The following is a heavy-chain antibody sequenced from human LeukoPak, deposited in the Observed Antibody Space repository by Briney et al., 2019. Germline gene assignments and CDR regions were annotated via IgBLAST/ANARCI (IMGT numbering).Heavy chain of an antibody. CDR2: IYYSGST. Sequence: SETLSLTCTVSGGSISSSSYYWGWIRQPPGKGLGWIGSIYYSGSTYYNPSLKSRVTISVDTSKNQSSLKLSSVTAADTAVYYCARSTADYYGSGRYNWFDPWGQGTLVTVSS. CDR1: GGSISSSSYY. V-gene: IGHV4-39*01. J-gene: IGHJ5*02. CDR3: ARSTADYYGSGRYNWFDP. D-gene: IGHD3-10*01.